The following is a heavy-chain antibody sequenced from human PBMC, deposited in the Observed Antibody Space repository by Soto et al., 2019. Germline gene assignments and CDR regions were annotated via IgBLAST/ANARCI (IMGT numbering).Heavy chain of an antibody. CDR3: AREFDSGDLGLDL. CDR2: ISPLSGGT. CDR1: GYTFGAYY. J-gene: IGHJ6*02. D-gene: IGHD2-21*01. V-gene: IGHV1-2*02. Sequence: QVHLLQSGPELKTPGASVRVSCKSSGYTFGAYYIHWVRQAPGQGLEWMGWISPLSGGTNLAQRFQGILTLTRDTSINTVFMDLRWLRSDDTALYFCAREFDSGDLGLDLWGQGTTVSVSS.